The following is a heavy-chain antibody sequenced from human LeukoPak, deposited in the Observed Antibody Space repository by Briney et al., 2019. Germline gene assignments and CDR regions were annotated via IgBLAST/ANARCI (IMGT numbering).Heavy chain of an antibody. D-gene: IGHD3-3*01. V-gene: IGHV3-23*01. Sequence: GSLRLSCAASGFTFSSYAMSWVRQAPGKGLEWVSAISGSGGSTYYADSVKGRFTISRDNSKNTLYLQMNSLRAEDTAVYYCAKSDYDFWSGYYTGIPFFDYWGQGTWSPSPQ. CDR1: GFTFSSYA. CDR2: ISGSGGST. J-gene: IGHJ4*02. CDR3: AKSDYDFWSGYYTGIPFFDY.